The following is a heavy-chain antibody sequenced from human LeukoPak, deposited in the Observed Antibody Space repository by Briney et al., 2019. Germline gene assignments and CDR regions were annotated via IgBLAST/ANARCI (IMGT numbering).Heavy chain of an antibody. CDR2: ISYDGSNK. J-gene: IGHJ4*02. CDR3: AKRRGIVGATGYFDY. Sequence: GGSLSLSCAASGFTYSSYAMHWVRQAPGKGVEWVAVISYDGSNKYYADSVKGRFTLSRDNSKNTLYLEMNSLRAEDTAVYYCAKRRGIVGATGYFDYWGQGTLVTVSS. CDR1: GFTYSSYA. D-gene: IGHD1-26*01. V-gene: IGHV3-30-3*02.